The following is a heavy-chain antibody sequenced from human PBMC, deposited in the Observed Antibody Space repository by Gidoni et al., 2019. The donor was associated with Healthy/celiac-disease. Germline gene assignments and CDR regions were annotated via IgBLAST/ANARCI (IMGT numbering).Heavy chain of an antibody. CDR2: IIPIFGTA. Sequence: QVQLVQSGAEVKKPGSSVKVSCKASGGTFSSHAISWVRQAPGQGLEWMGGIIPIFGTANYAQKFQGRVTITADESTSTAYMELSSLRSEDTAVYYCAVGEYGDYSAYYYYGMDVWGQGTTVTVSS. CDR1: GGTFSSHA. J-gene: IGHJ6*02. D-gene: IGHD4-17*01. CDR3: AVGEYGDYSAYYYYGMDV. V-gene: IGHV1-69*01.